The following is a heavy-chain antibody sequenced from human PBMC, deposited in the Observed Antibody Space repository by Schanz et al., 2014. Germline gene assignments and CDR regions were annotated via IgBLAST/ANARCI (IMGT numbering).Heavy chain of an antibody. D-gene: IGHD2-2*02. CDR2: IIPILGIA. Sequence: QVQLVQSAAEVKKPGSSVKVSCKASGGTFSSYTISWVRQAPGQGLEWMGRIIPILGIANYAQNFQGRVTITADKSTSTAYMELTSLRSEDTAVYYCAGTYCSSTSCYTGYYYMDVWGKGTTXTVS. V-gene: IGHV1-69*02. CDR3: AGTYCSSTSCYTGYYYMDV. J-gene: IGHJ6*03. CDR1: GGTFSSYT.